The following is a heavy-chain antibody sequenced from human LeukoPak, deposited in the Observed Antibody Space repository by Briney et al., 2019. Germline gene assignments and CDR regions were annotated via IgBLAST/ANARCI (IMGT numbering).Heavy chain of an antibody. J-gene: IGHJ5*02. CDR1: GGTFTSYA. V-gene: IGHV1-69*05. D-gene: IGHD1-1*01. CDR3: ARAAGDWNDGFDP. CDR2: IIPIFGTA. Sequence: ASVKLSCKASGGTFTSYAISWVRQAPGQGLEWMGGIIPIFGTANYAQKFQGRVTITTDESTSTAYMELSSLRSEDTAVYYCARAAGDWNDGFDPWGQGTLVTVSS.